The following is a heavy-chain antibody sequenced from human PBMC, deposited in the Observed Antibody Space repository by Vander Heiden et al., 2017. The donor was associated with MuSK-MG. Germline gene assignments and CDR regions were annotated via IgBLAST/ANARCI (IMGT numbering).Heavy chain of an antibody. J-gene: IGHJ4*02. Sequence: QVQLQQWGAGLLKPSETLSLTCAVYGGSFSGYYWSWIRQPPGKGLEWIGEINHSGSTNYNPSLKSRVTISVDTSKNQFSLKLSSVTAADTAVYYCARGGRYFDWVEFDYWGQGTLVTVSS. CDR1: GGSFSGYY. CDR3: ARGGRYFDWVEFDY. D-gene: IGHD3-9*01. CDR2: INHSGST. V-gene: IGHV4-34*01.